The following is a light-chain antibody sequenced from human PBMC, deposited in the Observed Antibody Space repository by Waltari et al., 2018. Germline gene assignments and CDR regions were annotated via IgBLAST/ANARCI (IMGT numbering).Light chain of an antibody. J-gene: IGLJ2*01. CDR2: KDT. V-gene: IGLV3-25*03. Sequence: SYELTQPPSVSVSPGQTATITCSGDALPKQYAFWYQQKPGQAQVLVTYKDTEMPSGIPDRFSGSTSGTTVTLTISGVQAEDEADYYCQSADSTSTHVVFGGGTKLTVL. CDR1: ALPKQY. CDR3: QSADSTSTHVV.